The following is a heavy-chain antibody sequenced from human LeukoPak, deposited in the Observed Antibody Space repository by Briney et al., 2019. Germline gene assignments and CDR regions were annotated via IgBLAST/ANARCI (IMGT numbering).Heavy chain of an antibody. CDR2: IFYSGST. Sequence: SETLSLTCTVSGGSINSYYWSWIRQPPGKGLEWIGYIFYSGSTNCNPSLKSRVTISVDTSKNQFSLKLSSVTAADTAVYYCARDMLEYCSSTSCYYYGMDVWGQGTTVTVSS. CDR3: ARDMLEYCSSTSCYYYGMDV. J-gene: IGHJ6*02. CDR1: GGSINSYY. V-gene: IGHV4-59*01. D-gene: IGHD2-2*01.